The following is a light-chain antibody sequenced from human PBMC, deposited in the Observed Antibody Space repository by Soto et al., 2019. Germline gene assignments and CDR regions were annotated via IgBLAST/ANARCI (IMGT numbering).Light chain of an antibody. CDR1: QSVSGN. J-gene: IGKJ5*01. Sequence: EIVMTQSPATLSVSPGERATLSCRASQSVSGNLAWYQQKPGQAPRLLIYGASTRATGIPARFSGSGSGTDFTLTISSPQSEDFAVYYCQQYNNWPPTFGQGTRLEIK. CDR2: GAS. V-gene: IGKV3-15*01. CDR3: QQYNNWPPT.